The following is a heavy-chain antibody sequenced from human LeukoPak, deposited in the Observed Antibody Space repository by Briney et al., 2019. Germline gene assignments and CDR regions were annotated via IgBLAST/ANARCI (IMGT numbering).Heavy chain of an antibody. Sequence: GGSLRVSCAASEFIFSGYVMSWVRQAPGKGLEWDSAISGSGADTYYADFVKGRFTISRDNFKNTLYLQMNSLRVEDTAVYYCAKRRGFYNGMDVWGTGTTVTVSS. CDR1: EFIFSGYV. J-gene: IGHJ6*04. CDR3: AKRRGFYNGMDV. V-gene: IGHV3-23*01. CDR2: ISGSGADT.